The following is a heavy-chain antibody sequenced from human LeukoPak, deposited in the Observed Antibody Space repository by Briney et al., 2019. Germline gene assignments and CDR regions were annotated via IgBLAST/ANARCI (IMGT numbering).Heavy chain of an antibody. V-gene: IGHV3-53*01. Sequence: PGGSLRLSCAASGFTVSSNYMSWVRQAPGKGLEWVSLIYSAGDTFYSDSVRGRFTISRDNSKNTLYLQMNSLRAEDTAFYYCARDSSSFPNYFDLWGQGTLVTVSS. CDR2: IYSAGDT. D-gene: IGHD2/OR15-2a*01. J-gene: IGHJ4*02. CDR3: ARDSSSFPNYFDL. CDR1: GFTVSSNY.